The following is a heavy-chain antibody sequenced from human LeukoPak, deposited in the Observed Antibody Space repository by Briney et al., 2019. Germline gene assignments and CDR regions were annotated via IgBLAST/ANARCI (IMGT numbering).Heavy chain of an antibody. D-gene: IGHD2-2*01. Sequence: GESLKISCKGSGYNFITYWIAWVRQMPGKGLEWVGTIYPADSDTRYSPSFQGQVTISADKSIRTAYLQWSSLKASDTAMYYCARPDAPGAIGNAFDLWGQGTMVIVSS. CDR2: IYPADSDT. CDR1: GYNFITYW. CDR3: ARPDAPGAIGNAFDL. V-gene: IGHV5-51*01. J-gene: IGHJ3*01.